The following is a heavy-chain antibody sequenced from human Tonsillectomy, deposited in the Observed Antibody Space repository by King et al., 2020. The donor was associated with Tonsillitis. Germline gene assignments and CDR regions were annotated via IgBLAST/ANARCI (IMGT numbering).Heavy chain of an antibody. CDR2: IDPSDSYS. Sequence: QLVQSGAEVKKPGESLRISCKGSGYTFFSYWITLVRPVPGKGLEWMGRIDPSDSYSTYSPSFQGHVTISVDKSVSSAYLQWSSLKASDTAMYYCARLKYDYGEIDYWGQGTLVTVSS. D-gene: IGHD4-17*01. CDR3: ARLKYDYGEIDY. V-gene: IGHV5-10-1*03. J-gene: IGHJ4*02. CDR1: GYTFFSYW.